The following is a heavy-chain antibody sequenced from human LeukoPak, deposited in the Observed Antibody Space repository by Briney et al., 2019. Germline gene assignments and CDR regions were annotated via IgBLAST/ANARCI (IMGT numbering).Heavy chain of an antibody. CDR1: GFTFSTSW. CDR2: INSDGSST. J-gene: IGHJ4*02. V-gene: IGHV3-74*01. D-gene: IGHD6-19*01. CDR3: SEDDNVDTSGFGRH. Sequence: GGSLRLSCAASGFTFSTSWMHWVSQVPGKGLVWVSRINSDGSSTSYANSVKGRFTISRDNAKNTLYLQINSLRAEDTAVYYCSEDDNVDTSGFGRHWGQGTLVTVSS.